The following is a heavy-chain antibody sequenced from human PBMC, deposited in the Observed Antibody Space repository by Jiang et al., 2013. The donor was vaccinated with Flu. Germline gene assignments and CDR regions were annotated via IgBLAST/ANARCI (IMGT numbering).Heavy chain of an antibody. D-gene: IGHD2-2*01. CDR2: IYYTGST. V-gene: IGHV4-39*02. J-gene: IGHJ4*02. CDR3: ARREYATSPYDY. Sequence: GNIYYTGSTYYNPSLNSRATISVDRSKNHFSLSLSSVTAADTALYYCARREYATSPYDYWGQGTLVTVS.